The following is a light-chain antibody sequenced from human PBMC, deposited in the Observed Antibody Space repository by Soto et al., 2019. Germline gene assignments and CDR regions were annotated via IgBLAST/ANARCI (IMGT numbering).Light chain of an antibody. CDR1: QSVSSSF. CDR2: GVF. J-gene: IGKJ1*01. V-gene: IGKV3-20*01. Sequence: IALTHSPATLSLSPGERATLSCRASQSVSSSFLTWYQQKPGQAPRLLIYGVFSRATGIPDRFSGSGSGTDFTLTISRLEPEDFAVYYCQQYDSSSINFGQGTKVDIK. CDR3: QQYDSSSIN.